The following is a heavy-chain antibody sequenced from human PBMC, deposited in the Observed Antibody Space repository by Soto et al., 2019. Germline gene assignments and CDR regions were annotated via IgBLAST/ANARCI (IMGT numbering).Heavy chain of an antibody. D-gene: IGHD2-2*01. CDR1: GFTFRSYG. CDR2: ISYDGSNK. J-gene: IGHJ4*02. CDR3: AKDFIGSSALWAFDY. Sequence: FQRLSCAASGFTFRSYGVHWISQTPGKGLEWVAVISYDGSNKYYADSVKGRFTISRDNSKNTLYLQMNSLRAEDTAVYYCAKDFIGSSALWAFDYWGQGTLVTVSS. V-gene: IGHV3-30*18.